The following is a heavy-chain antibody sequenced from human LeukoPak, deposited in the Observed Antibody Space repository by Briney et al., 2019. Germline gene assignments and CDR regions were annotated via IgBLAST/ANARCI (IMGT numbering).Heavy chain of an antibody. CDR3: ARDLSVRPDYYDSSGYDY. J-gene: IGHJ4*02. Sequence: SETLSLTCTVSGGSISSGDCYLSWIRQPPGKGLEWIGYIYYSGSTNYNPSLKSRVTISVDTSKNHFSLKLSSVTAADTAVYYCARDLSVRPDYYDSSGYDYWGQGTLVTVSS. V-gene: IGHV4-61*03. CDR2: IYYSGST. D-gene: IGHD3-22*01. CDR1: GGSISSGDCY.